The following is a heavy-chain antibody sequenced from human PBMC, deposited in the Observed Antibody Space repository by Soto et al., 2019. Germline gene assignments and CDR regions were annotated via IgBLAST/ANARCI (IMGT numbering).Heavy chain of an antibody. V-gene: IGHV5-10-1*03. Sequence: EVQLVQSGAEVKKPGESLRISCKGSGYSFTSYWISWVRQMPGKGLEWMGRIDPSDSYTNYSPSFQGHVTISADKSISTAYLQWSSLKASDTAMYYCARLFRDDYYYYGMDVWGQGTTVTVSS. CDR3: ARLFRDDYYYYGMDV. CDR2: IDPSDSYT. J-gene: IGHJ6*02. CDR1: GYSFTSYW.